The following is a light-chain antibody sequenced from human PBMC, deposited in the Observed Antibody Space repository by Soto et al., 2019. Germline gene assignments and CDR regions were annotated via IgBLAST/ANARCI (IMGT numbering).Light chain of an antibody. CDR3: MQPLENFRT. J-gene: IGKJ1*01. CDR1: QSLVHSDGIAY. V-gene: IGKV2-30*02. Sequence: DVVMTQSPLSLPVTLGQPASISCRSNQSLVHSDGIAYFSWFQQRPGRSPRRLIYKVSNRDSGVPARFSGSGSDTYFTLEISRVEADDVGVYYCMQPLENFRTFGQGTKVDIK. CDR2: KVS.